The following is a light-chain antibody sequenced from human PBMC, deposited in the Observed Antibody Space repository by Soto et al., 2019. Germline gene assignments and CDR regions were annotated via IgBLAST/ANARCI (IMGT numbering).Light chain of an antibody. V-gene: IGKV3-15*01. CDR3: KQYSQWPIT. CDR2: GIS. J-gene: IGKJ5*01. Sequence: EILLTQSPATLSVSPGERATLSCRASQSVRSNLAWYQQKPGQAPRLLIYGISTRATGVQARFSGSGSGTEFTLSIRSLQSEDFAVYSCKQYSQWPITFGQGTRLEIK. CDR1: QSVRSN.